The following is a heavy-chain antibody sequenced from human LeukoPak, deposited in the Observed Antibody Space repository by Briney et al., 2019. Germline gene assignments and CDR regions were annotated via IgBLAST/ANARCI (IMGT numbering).Heavy chain of an antibody. CDR3: ARDRYYVPDY. CDR1: GFTFSSYA. D-gene: IGHD3-10*02. CDR2: INGSGGST. J-gene: IGHJ4*02. Sequence: GGSLRLSCAASGFTFSSYAMSWVRQAPGKGLEWVSDINGSGGSTYYADSVKGRFTISRDNAKNTLYLQMNSLRAEDTAVYYCARDRYYVPDYWGQGTLVTVSS. V-gene: IGHV3-23*01.